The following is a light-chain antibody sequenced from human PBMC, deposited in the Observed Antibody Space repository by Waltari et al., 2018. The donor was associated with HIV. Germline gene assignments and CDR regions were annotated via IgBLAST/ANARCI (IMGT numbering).Light chain of an antibody. J-gene: IGLJ3*02. V-gene: IGLV2-8*01. CDR3: NSYAGSNNWV. CDR1: SSDVGGSKS. CDR2: EVN. Sequence: QSALTQPPSASGSPGQSVTISCTGTSSDVGGSKSLSWYHQHPGKAPKLMIYEVNQRPSGVPDRFSGSKSANTASLTVSGLQADDEADYYCNSYAGSNNWVFGGGTKLTVL.